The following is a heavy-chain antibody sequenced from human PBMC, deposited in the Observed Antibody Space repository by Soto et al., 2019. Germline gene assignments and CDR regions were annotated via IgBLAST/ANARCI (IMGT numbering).Heavy chain of an antibody. Sequence: PGGSLRLSXAASGFTFSNYDMSWVRQAPGKGLEWVSSVSSSGSSTYYADSVKGRFTISRDNSKNTLYLQMSSLGAADTAVYHCARRNCGSGRNCEFGAPAFAYWGQGSLVTVSS. CDR1: GFTFSNYD. J-gene: IGHJ4*02. CDR2: VSSSGSST. V-gene: IGHV3-23*01. D-gene: IGHD2-21*01. CDR3: ARRNCGSGRNCEFGAPAFAY.